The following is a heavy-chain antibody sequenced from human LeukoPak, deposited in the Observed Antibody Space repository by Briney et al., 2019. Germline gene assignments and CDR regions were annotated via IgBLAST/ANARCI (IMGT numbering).Heavy chain of an antibody. CDR2: IYYSGST. J-gene: IGHJ4*02. CDR3: ARAKRDGYNLADY. Sequence: PSETLSLTCTVSGGSISSGGYYWSWIHQHPGKGLEWIGYIYYSGSTYYNPSLKSRVTISVDTSKNQFSLKLTSVTAADTAVYYCARAKRDGYNLADYWGQGTLVIVSS. D-gene: IGHD5-24*01. CDR1: GGSISSGGYY. V-gene: IGHV4-31*03.